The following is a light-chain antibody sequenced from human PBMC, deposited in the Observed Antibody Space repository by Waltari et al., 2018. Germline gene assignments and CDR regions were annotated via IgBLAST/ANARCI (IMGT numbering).Light chain of an antibody. CDR2: DAS. V-gene: IGKV1-33*01. J-gene: IGKJ4*01. CDR3: QQYDKLPLT. CDR1: QDIRNH. Sequence: DIHMTQIPSSLSASVGGRGTIACQATQDIRNHLNWYQQKPGKAPKLLVYDASRLQSGVPSRFGGSRSGTYFTFTISSLQAEDAATYYCQQYDKLPLTFGGGTKVDI.